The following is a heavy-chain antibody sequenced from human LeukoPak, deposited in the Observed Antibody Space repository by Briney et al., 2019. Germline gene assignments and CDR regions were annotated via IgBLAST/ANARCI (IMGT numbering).Heavy chain of an antibody. CDR1: GFSFATNS. Sequence: GRSLRLSCATSGFSFATNSMGCVRQAPGNCLEWVAIIGEAETFYADSVTGPYTISRDNFKNTVSLQKNRLRVEDTAIYYCAKDWIQFNRAFDCFASWGQEPRVTVSS. J-gene: IGHJ4*02. CDR3: AKDWIQFNRAFDCFAS. CDR2: IIGEAET. D-gene: IGHD5-18*01. V-gene: IGHV3-23*01.